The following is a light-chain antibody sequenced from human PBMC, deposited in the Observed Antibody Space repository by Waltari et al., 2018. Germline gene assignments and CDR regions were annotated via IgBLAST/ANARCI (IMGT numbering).Light chain of an antibody. J-gene: IGLJ2*01. CDR2: DVS. V-gene: IGLV2-8*01. CDR1: SSDIGSYNS. Sequence: QAALTQPHSVSGSPGQSVTIPCTGTSSDIGSYNSVSWYQQHPGTAPKLMIYDVSKRASGVSDRFSGSKSGNTASLTISGLQAEDEADYHCSSFSASNNCLFGGGTRLIVL. CDR3: SSFSASNNCL.